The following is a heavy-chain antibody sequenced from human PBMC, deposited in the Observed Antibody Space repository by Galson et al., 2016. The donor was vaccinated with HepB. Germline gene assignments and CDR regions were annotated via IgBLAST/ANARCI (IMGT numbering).Heavy chain of an antibody. CDR3: ASNSRDVLYDHVWGSYRPEDWYFDL. CDR1: GGSIRSYY. V-gene: IGHV4-59*01. CDR2: IYYSGAT. Sequence: SETLPLTCTVSGGSIRSYYWSWIRQPPGKGLEWIGYIYYSGATNSSPSLKSRVTMSVDTSKNQASLKLSSVTAADTAVYYCASNSRDVLYDHVWGSYRPEDWYFDLWGRGTLVTVSS. J-gene: IGHJ2*01. D-gene: IGHD3-16*02.